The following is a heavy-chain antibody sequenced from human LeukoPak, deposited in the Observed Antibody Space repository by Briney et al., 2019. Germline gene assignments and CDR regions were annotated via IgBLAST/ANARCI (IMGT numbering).Heavy chain of an antibody. Sequence: GGSLRLSCAASGFSFSSFSMNWVRQAPGKGLEWVSSISSSSGYKYYADSVKGRFTISRDNAKNSLYLQVNSLRAEDTAVYFCAKDGGYSGYGIDYWGQGTLVTVSS. D-gene: IGHD5-12*01. CDR1: GFSFSSFS. CDR3: AKDGGYSGYGIDY. CDR2: ISSSSGYK. J-gene: IGHJ4*02. V-gene: IGHV3-21*06.